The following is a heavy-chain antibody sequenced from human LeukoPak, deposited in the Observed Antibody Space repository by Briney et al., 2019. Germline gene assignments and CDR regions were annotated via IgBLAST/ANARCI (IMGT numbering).Heavy chain of an antibody. D-gene: IGHD5-12*01. Sequence: SQTLSLNCAISGDSDSSNSAAWNWIRQSPSGILEWLGRTYYSSKWYNDYAVSVKSRITIIPDTSKNQFSLQLNSVTPEDTAVYYCAREVVAETSDAFDIWGQGTMVTVSS. CDR2: TYYSSKWYN. CDR1: GDSDSSNSAA. J-gene: IGHJ3*02. CDR3: AREVVAETSDAFDI. V-gene: IGHV6-1*01.